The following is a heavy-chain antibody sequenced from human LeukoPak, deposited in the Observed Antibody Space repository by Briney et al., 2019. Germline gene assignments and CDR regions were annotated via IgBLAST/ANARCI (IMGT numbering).Heavy chain of an antibody. J-gene: IGHJ4*02. CDR1: GFTFSSYS. Sequence: GRSLRLSCAASGFTFSSYSMNWVRQAPGKGLEWVSSIVSSSTYIYYADSVKGRFTISRDNAKNSLYLQMNGLRAEDTAVYYCARGLTNYDGGAGNWGKGPLVPVSS. V-gene: IGHV3-21*01. CDR2: IVSSSTYI. CDR3: ARGLTNYDGGAGN. D-gene: IGHD3-16*01.